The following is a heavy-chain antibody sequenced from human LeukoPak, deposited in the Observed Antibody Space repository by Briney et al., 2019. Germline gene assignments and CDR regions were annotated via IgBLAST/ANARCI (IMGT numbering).Heavy chain of an antibody. Sequence: SETLSLTCTVSRGSISNYYWTWMRQPAGKGQEWIGRIFSSGGSTNYNPSLKSRVSMSVDTSKNEFSLKLSSMTAADTAVYYCMSNYLQGGYYFNYWGQGTLVTVSS. V-gene: IGHV4-4*07. J-gene: IGHJ4*02. D-gene: IGHD2/OR15-2a*01. CDR2: IFSSGGST. CDR1: RGSISNYY. CDR3: MSNYLQGGYYFNY.